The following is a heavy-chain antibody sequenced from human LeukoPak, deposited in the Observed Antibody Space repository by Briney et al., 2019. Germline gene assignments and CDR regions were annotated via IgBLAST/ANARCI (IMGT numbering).Heavy chain of an antibody. D-gene: IGHD3-22*01. J-gene: IGHJ4*02. CDR1: GGSISGSSYY. V-gene: IGHV4-39*07. CDR3: ASGGGVVVN. CDR2: IYYSGST. Sequence: SETLSLTCTVSGGSISGSSYYWGWIRQPPGKGLEWIGSIYYSGSTYYNPSLKSRVTISVDTSKNQFSLKLSSVTAADTAVYYCASGGGVVVNWGQGTLVTVSS.